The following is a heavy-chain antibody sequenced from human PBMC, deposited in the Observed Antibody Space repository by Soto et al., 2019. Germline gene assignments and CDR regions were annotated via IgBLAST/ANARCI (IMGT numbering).Heavy chain of an antibody. V-gene: IGHV4-4*07. CDR3: VRDCSGGGCYSDYGMDV. Sequence: SETRSLTCTVSGDSIIDVYWSWVRQPSGKGLEFIGRLYSSGSTDYNPSLKSRVTMSVDRSNNQFSLKLTSVTAADTAVYYCVRDCSGGGCYSDYGMDVWGPGTTVTVSS. CDR2: LYSSGST. CDR1: GDSIIDVY. D-gene: IGHD2-15*01. J-gene: IGHJ6*01.